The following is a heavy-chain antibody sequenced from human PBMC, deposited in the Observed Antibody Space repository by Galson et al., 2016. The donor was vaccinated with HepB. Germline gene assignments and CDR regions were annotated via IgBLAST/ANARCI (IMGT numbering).Heavy chain of an antibody. CDR2: IYWDADK. V-gene: IGHV2-5*02. D-gene: IGHD1-7*01. CDR3: ARSLGTAIFDY. Sequence: PALVKPTQTLTLTCTFSGFSLTNGGVGVGWIRQPPGKALEWLALIYWDADKRYSPSLKNRLTITKDTSKNQVVLVMANMDPVDTGTYYCARSLGTAIFDYWGQGSLVLVSS. J-gene: IGHJ4*02. CDR1: GFSLTNGGVG.